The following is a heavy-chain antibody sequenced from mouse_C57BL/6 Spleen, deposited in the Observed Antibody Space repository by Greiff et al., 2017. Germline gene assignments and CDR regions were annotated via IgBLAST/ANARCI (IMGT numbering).Heavy chain of an antibody. CDR2: IDPANGNT. D-gene: IGHD1-1*01. J-gene: IGHJ4*01. Sequence: EVQLQQSVAELVRPGASVKLSCTASGFNIKNTYMHWVKQRPEQGLEWIGRIDPANGNTKYAPKFQGKATITADTSSNTAYLQLSSLTSEDTAVYYGARRYGSSYGAMDYWGQGTSVTVSS. V-gene: IGHV14-3*01. CDR3: ARRYGSSYGAMDY. CDR1: GFNIKNTY.